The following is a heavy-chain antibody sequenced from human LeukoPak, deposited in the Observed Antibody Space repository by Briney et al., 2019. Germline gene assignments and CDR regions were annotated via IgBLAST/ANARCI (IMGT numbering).Heavy chain of an antibody. J-gene: IGHJ4*02. V-gene: IGHV3-30*04. D-gene: IGHD5-18*01. CDR1: GFTFSSYA. Sequence: GGSLRLSCAASGFTFSSYAMHWVRQAPGKGLEWVAVISYDGSNKYYADSVKGRFTISRDNSKNALYLQMNSLRAEDTPVYYCGSVSYAEIDYWCQGTLVTVSS. CDR3: GSVSYAEIDY. CDR2: ISYDGSNK.